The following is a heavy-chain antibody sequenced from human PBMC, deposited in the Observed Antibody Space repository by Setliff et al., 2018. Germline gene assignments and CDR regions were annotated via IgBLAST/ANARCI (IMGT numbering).Heavy chain of an antibody. Sequence: PSETLSLTCAVSGGSLNSGSNYWSWIRQSTERGLEWLGRLHTSGSTTYNPALNSRVTISVDTSTNQFSLRLTSLTAADTAVYFCARDNTILGATDHWGQGTLVTVSS. CDR1: GGSLNSGSNY. D-gene: IGHD1-26*01. V-gene: IGHV4-61*02. J-gene: IGHJ5*02. CDR2: LHTSGST. CDR3: ARDNTILGATDH.